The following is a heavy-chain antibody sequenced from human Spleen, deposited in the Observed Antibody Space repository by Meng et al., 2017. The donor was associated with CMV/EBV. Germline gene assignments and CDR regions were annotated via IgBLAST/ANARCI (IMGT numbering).Heavy chain of an antibody. J-gene: IGHJ4*02. CDR2: VKSKTDGGTI. D-gene: IGHD2-15*01. CDR3: TRGEGYNL. V-gene: IGHV3-15*02. CDR1: GFTFSNAG. Sequence: EGQLVGGWWAVVRAGWSLRLSLGAFGFTFSNAGMSWVRQTPGKGLECVGRVKSKTDGGTIEYAAAVKGRFTISRDDSKNMLYLQMNSLKSEDTGVYHCTRGEGYNLWGQGSLVTVSS.